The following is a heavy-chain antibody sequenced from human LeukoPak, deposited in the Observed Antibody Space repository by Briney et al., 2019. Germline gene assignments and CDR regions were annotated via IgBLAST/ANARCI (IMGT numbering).Heavy chain of an antibody. Sequence: ASVKVSCKASGYTFTGYYMHWVRQAPGQGLEWMGWINPTSGGTNYAQKFQGRVTMTRDTSISTAYMELSRLRSDDTAVYYCAAVAGLGNAFDIWDQGTMVTVSS. D-gene: IGHD6-19*01. J-gene: IGHJ3*02. V-gene: IGHV1-2*02. CDR2: INPTSGGT. CDR1: GYTFTGYY. CDR3: AAVAGLGNAFDI.